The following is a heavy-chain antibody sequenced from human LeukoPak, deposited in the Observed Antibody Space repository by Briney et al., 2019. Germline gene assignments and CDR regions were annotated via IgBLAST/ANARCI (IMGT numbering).Heavy chain of an antibody. CDR2: MSGTGYHTYYADSDKT. J-gene: IGHJ4*02. V-gene: IGHV3-23*01. CDR3: AKGAVIDH. Sequence: GGSLRLSCAASGFDFNKYAMSWVRQGPGKRLEWVSAMSGTGYHTYYADSDKTYYADSVKGRFTISRDNSKSTLYLHMNNLRLEYTAIYYCAKGAVIDHWGQGTLVTVSS. CDR1: GFDFNKYA.